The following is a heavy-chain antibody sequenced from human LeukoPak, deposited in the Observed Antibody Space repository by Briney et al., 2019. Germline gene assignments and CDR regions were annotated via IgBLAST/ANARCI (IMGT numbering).Heavy chain of an antibody. D-gene: IGHD2-2*01. CDR2: ISSSGSTI. V-gene: IGHV3-11*04. Sequence: GSLRLSCAASGFTFSDYYMSWIRQAPGKGLEWVAYISSSGSTIYYADSVKGRFTISRDNAKNSLYLQMNSLRAEDTAVYYCARSIVVPAAYYFDYWGQGTLVTVSS. CDR3: ARSIVVPAAYYFDY. CDR1: GFTFSDYY. J-gene: IGHJ4*02.